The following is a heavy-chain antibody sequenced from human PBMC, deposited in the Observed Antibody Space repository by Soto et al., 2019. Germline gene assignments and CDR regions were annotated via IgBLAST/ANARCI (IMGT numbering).Heavy chain of an antibody. CDR2: IIPIFGTA. J-gene: IGHJ4*02. D-gene: IGHD6-19*01. Sequence: QVQLVQSGAEVKKPGSSVKVSCTASVVTFSSYAISWVRQAPGQGREWMGGIIPIFGTANYAQKFQGRVTITADESTSTAYMELSSLRSEDTAVYYCARDGDSSGWYPRPFDYWGQGTLVTVSS. CDR3: ARDGDSSGWYPRPFDY. CDR1: VVTFSSYA. V-gene: IGHV1-69*01.